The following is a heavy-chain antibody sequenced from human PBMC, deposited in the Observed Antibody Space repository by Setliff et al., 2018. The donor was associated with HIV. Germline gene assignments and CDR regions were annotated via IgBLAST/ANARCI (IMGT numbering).Heavy chain of an antibody. J-gene: IGHJ4*02. CDR1: GGSISSYY. CDR3: ARAVNFDY. CDR2: IYYSVST. V-gene: IGHV4-59*01. Sequence: SETLSLTCTVSGGSISSYYWSWIRQPPGKGLEWIGYIYYSVSTNYNPSLKSRVTISVDTSRNQFSLKLTSVTAADTAIYYCARAVNFDYWGQGTQVTVSS. D-gene: IGHD6-19*01.